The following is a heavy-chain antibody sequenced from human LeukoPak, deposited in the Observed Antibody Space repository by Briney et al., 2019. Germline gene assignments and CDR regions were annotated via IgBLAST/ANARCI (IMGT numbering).Heavy chain of an antibody. V-gene: IGHV3-64*01. Sequence: GGSLRLSCAASGFTFSSYAMHWVREAPGKGLEYVSAISSNGGRTYYANSVRGRFTISRDNSKNMLFLQMGSLRPEDMAVYYCARDAPDYYGSGSYYNGFFQHWGQGTLVTVSS. CDR1: GFTFSSYA. D-gene: IGHD3-10*01. CDR2: ISSNGGRT. CDR3: ARDAPDYYGSGSYYNGFFQH. J-gene: IGHJ1*01.